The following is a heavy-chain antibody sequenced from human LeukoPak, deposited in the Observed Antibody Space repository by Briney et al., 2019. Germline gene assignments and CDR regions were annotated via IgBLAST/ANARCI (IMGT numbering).Heavy chain of an antibody. CDR3: ARKPWLFPQPLDY. J-gene: IGHJ4*02. V-gene: IGHV4-34*01. Sequence: SETLSLTCAVYGGSFRGYYWSWIRQPPGKGLEWIGEINHSGSTNYNPSLKSRVTMSVDTSKNQFSLKLNSVTAADTAVYYCARKPWLFPQPLDYWGQGTLVTVSS. D-gene: IGHD3-22*01. CDR1: GGSFRGYY. CDR2: INHSGST.